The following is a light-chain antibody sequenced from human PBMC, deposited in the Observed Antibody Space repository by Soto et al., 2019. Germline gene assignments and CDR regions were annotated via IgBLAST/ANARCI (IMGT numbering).Light chain of an antibody. V-gene: IGKV3-20*01. CDR3: QQYGTSPLYT. CDR2: GAF. CDR1: QSVSSSY. Sequence: EVVLTQSPGTLSLSPGERASLSCRASQSVSSSYLAWYQQKPGQAPRLLIYGAFTRATGIPARFSGSGSGTDFTLPISRLEPEDFAIYYCQQYGTSPLYTFGPGTKLEIK. J-gene: IGKJ2*01.